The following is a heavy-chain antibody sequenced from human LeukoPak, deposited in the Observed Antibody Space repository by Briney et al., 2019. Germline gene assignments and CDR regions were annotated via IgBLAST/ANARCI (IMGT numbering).Heavy chain of an antibody. CDR1: GGTLSSYA. D-gene: IGHD6-13*01. CDR3: ARASWQQLDNWFDP. CDR2: IIPILGIA. Sequence: GASVKVSCKASGGTLSSYAISWVRQAPGQGLEWMGRIIPILGIANYAQKFQGRVTITADKSTSTAYMELSSLRSEDTAVYYCARASWQQLDNWFDPWGQGTLVTVSS. J-gene: IGHJ5*02. V-gene: IGHV1-69*04.